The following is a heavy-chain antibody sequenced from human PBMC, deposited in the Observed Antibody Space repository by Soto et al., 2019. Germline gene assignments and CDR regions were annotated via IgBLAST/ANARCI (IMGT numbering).Heavy chain of an antibody. J-gene: IGHJ6*02. CDR2: INHSGST. Sequence: PSETLSLTCAVYGGSFSGYYWSWIRQPPGKGLEWIGEINHSGSTNYNLSLKSRVTISVDTSKNQFSLNVISVTAADTAVYYCRRSSRYSTDVWDQGTTVTVSS. D-gene: IGHD6-13*01. CDR3: RRSSRYSTDV. V-gene: IGHV4-34*01. CDR1: GGSFSGYY.